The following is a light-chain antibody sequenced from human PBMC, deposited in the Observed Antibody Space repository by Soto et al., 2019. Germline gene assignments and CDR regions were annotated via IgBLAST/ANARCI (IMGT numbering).Light chain of an antibody. CDR2: GAS. J-gene: IGKJ1*01. CDR3: QQYNNWPPWT. V-gene: IGKV3-15*01. CDR1: QSVSDN. Sequence: ETVMTQSPAALSVAPGERATLSCRSSQSVSDNLAWYQQKPGQAPRLLIYGASTRATGIPARFSGSGSGTEFTLTISSLQSEDFAVYYCQQYNNWPPWTFGQGTNADI.